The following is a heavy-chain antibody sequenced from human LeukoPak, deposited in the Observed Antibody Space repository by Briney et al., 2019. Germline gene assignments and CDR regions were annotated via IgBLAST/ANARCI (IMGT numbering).Heavy chain of an antibody. J-gene: IGHJ4*02. CDR3: ARRDYGSKIDF. Sequence: PSETLSLTCTVSGGSFSNYWTWIRQPPGKGLEWIGHIYYSGSTTYNPSLKSRVTISVDTSKTQFSLKLSSVTAADTAVYYCARRDYGSKIDFWGQGTLVTVSS. D-gene: IGHD4-23*01. CDR1: GGSFSNY. V-gene: IGHV4-59*08. CDR2: IYYSGST.